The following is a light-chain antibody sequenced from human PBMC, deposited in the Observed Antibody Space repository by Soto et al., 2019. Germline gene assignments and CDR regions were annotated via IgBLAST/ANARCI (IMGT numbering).Light chain of an antibody. CDR3: QQYNNWWT. CDR1: QSVSSN. Sequence: MRASPATLSVSPGERATLSCRASQSVSSNLAWYQQKPGQAPRLLIYGASTRATGIPARFSGSGSGTEFTLTISSLQSEDFAVYYCQQYNNWWTFGQGTKVDI. CDR2: GAS. V-gene: IGKV3-15*01. J-gene: IGKJ1*01.